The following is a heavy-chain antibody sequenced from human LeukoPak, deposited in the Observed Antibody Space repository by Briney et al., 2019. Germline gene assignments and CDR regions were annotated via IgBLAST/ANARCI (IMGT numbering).Heavy chain of an antibody. Sequence: VASVKVSCKASGYTFTSYDINWVRQATGQGLEWMGWMNPNSGNTGYAQKFQGRVTMTRNTSISTAYMELSSLRSEDTAVYYCARNYYYSYGMDVWGQGTTVTVSS. CDR1: GYTFTSYD. CDR2: MNPNSGNT. CDR3: ARNYYYSYGMDV. J-gene: IGHJ6*02. V-gene: IGHV1-8*01.